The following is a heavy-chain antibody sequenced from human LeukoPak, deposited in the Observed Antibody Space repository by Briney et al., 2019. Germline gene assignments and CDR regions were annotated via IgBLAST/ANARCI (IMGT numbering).Heavy chain of an antibody. Sequence: GGSLRLSCAASGFTFSSHWMSWVRQAPGKGLEWVANIKQDGSEKYYVDSVKGRFTISRDNAKNSLYLQMNSLRAEDTAVYYCARMDRQSTYYDILTGYQFHYYYYYMDVWGKGTTVTVSS. CDR3: ARMDRQSTYYDILTGYQFHYYYYYMDV. D-gene: IGHD3-9*01. J-gene: IGHJ6*03. CDR1: GFTFSSHW. V-gene: IGHV3-7*01. CDR2: IKQDGSEK.